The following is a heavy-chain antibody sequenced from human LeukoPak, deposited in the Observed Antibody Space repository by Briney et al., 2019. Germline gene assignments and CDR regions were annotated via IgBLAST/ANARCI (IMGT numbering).Heavy chain of an antibody. J-gene: IGHJ4*02. CDR2: INPNSGGT. CDR1: GYTFTGYY. Sequence: ASVKVSCKASGYTFTGYYIHWVRQAPGQGLEWMGWINPNSGGTNYAQKFQGRVTMTRDTSISTAYMELSRLRSDDTAVYYCARDYGSGSYPLDYWGQGTLVTVSS. V-gene: IGHV1-2*02. D-gene: IGHD3-10*01. CDR3: ARDYGSGSYPLDY.